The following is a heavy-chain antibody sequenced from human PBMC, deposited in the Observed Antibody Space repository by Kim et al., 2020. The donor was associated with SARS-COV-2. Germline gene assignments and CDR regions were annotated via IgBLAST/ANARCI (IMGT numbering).Heavy chain of an antibody. CDR1: GFTFSRRA. D-gene: IGHD6-19*01. Sequence: GGSLRLSCAASGFTFSRRAMSWVRQVPGKGLEWIASVNNNNNPYYADSVKGRFTVSRDITKNTLYLKMNSLRADDTALYYCAKDHPSSGWPTFDSCGQGT. J-gene: IGHJ4*02. CDR2: VNNNNNP. CDR3: AKDHPSSGWPTFDS. V-gene: IGHV3-23*05.